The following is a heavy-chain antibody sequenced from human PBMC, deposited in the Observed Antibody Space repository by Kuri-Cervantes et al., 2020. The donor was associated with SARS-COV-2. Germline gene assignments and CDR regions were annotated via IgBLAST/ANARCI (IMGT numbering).Heavy chain of an antibody. CDR1: GYTFTGYY. V-gene: IGHV1-2*05. CDR2: INPNSGGT. Sequence: ASVKVSCKASGYTFTGYYMHWVRQAPGQGLEWMGRINPNSGGTNYAQEFQGRVTMTRDTSISTAYMELSRLRSDDTVVYSCVRPPSVNYCHYCGQGTLVTVSS. J-gene: IGHJ4*02. CDR3: VRPPSVNYCHY.